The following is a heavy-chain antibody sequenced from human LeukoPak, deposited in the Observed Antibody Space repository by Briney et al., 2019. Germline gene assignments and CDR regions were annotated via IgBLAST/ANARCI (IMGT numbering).Heavy chain of an antibody. CDR3: AKDRVGYSYGNLGY. Sequence: GGSLRLSCAASGFTFSSYGMHWVRQAPGKGLEWVAVISYDGSNKYYADSVKGRFTIPRDNSKNTLYLQMNSLRAEDTAVYYCAKDRVGYSYGNLGYWGQGTLVTVSS. V-gene: IGHV3-30*18. CDR1: GFTFSSYG. CDR2: ISYDGSNK. D-gene: IGHD5-18*01. J-gene: IGHJ4*02.